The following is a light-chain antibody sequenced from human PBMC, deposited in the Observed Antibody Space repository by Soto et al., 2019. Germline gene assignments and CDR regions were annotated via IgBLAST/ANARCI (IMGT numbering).Light chain of an antibody. CDR3: SSSTISSTLVV. CDR1: SSDVGGYNY. V-gene: IGLV2-14*01. J-gene: IGLJ2*01. CDR2: EVS. Sequence: QSALTQPASVSGSPGQSITISCTGTSSDVGGYNYVSWYQQHPGKAPKLMIYEVSNRPSGVSNRFSGSKSGNTASLTISGLQAEDEADYYCSSSTISSTLVVFGGGTKLTVL.